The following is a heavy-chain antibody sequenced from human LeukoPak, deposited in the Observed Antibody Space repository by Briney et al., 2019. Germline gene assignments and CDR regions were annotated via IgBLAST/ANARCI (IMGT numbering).Heavy chain of an antibody. D-gene: IGHD6-25*01. CDR1: GYTFTNYY. V-gene: IGHV1-46*01. CDR2: INLNAVTT. CDR3: AREGAAEAKNFDY. J-gene: IGHJ4*02. Sequence: ASVKVSCKASGYTFTNYYIHWMRQAPGQGLEWVGIINLNAVTTRYAQKFQGRITVTRDTSTSTVYMELSSLRSEDTAVYFCAREGAAEAKNFDYWGQGTLVIVSS.